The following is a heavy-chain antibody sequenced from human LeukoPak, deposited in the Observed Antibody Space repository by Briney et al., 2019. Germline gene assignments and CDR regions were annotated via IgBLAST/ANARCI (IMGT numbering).Heavy chain of an antibody. D-gene: IGHD3-10*01. CDR3: ARNVLSGFDN. J-gene: IGHJ4*02. V-gene: IGHV1-46*01. Sequence: ASVKVSCKASGYTFTSYGISWVRQAPGQGLEWMGFINPSGGSTSYAQNFQGRVSMTRDSSTTTVYMELSSLRSDDTAVYYCARNVLSGFDNWGQGTLVTVSS. CDR2: INPSGGST. CDR1: GYTFTSYG.